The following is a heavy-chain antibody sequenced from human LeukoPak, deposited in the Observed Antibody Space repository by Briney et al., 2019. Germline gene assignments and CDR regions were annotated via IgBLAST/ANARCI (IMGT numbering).Heavy chain of an antibody. CDR2: VWYDGKNK. CDR3: AKRGTRATHGMDV. V-gene: IGHV3-33*06. CDR1: GFTFSSYG. Sequence: PGGSLRLSCAASGFTFSSYGIHGVRQAPGKGLEWVAIVWYDGKNKFYGDSVKGRFTISRDNSKNTVDLQMNSLRVEDTAVYYCAKRGTRATHGMDVWGQGTTVTVSS. D-gene: IGHD3-16*01. J-gene: IGHJ6*02.